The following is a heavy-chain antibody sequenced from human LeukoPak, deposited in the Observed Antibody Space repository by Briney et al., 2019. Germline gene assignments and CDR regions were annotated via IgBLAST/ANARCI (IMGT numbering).Heavy chain of an antibody. CDR2: ISATGGGT. CDR1: GFTFSSYG. D-gene: IGHD6-13*01. CDR3: AKDRPYSSSWYGAGDY. J-gene: IGHJ4*02. Sequence: GGSLRLSCAASGFTFSSYGMTWVRQAPGKGLEWVSSISATGGGTYYADSVKGRFTISRDNSKNTLYLQMNSLRAEDTAVYYCAKDRPYSSSWYGAGDYWGQGTLVTVPS. V-gene: IGHV3-23*01.